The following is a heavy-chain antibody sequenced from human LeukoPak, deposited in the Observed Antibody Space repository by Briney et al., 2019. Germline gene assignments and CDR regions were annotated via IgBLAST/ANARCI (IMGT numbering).Heavy chain of an antibody. J-gene: IGHJ4*02. CDR1: GGSISSYY. CDR2: IYSSGST. Sequence: SETLSLTCTVSGGSISSYYWSWIRQPAGKGLEWIGRIYSSGSTNYNPSLKSRVTMSVDTSKNQFSLKLSSVTAADTAVYYCARGQSLGRLLWFGELFDYWGQGTLVTVSS. CDR3: ARGQSLGRLLWFGELFDY. D-gene: IGHD3-10*01. V-gene: IGHV4-4*07.